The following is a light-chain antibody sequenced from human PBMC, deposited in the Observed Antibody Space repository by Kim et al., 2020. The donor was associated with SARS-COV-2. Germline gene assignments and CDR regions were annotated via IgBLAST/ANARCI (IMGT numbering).Light chain of an antibody. J-gene: IGKJ1*01. Sequence: ASVGDRVTIICRASQSISSWLAWYQQKPGKAPKLLIYKASSLESGVPSRFSGSGSGTEFTLTISSLQPDDFATYYCQQYNSYSWTFGRGTKVDIK. V-gene: IGKV1-5*03. CDR3: QQYNSYSWT. CDR2: KAS. CDR1: QSISSW.